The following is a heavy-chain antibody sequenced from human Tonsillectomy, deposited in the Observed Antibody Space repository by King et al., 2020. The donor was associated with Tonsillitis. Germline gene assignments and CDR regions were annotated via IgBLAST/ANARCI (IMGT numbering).Heavy chain of an antibody. V-gene: IGHV4-61*02. CDR1: GGSISSGSYY. CDR3: ARDLFTIFGVDPFDY. CDR2: IYTSGST. D-gene: IGHD3-3*01. Sequence: LPLQESGPGLVKPLQTLSLTCTVSGGSISSGSYYWSWIRQPAGKGLEWIGRIYTSGSTNYNPSLKSRVTMSVDTSKNQFSLKLSSVTAADTAVYYCARDLFTIFGVDPFDYWGQGTLVTVSS. J-gene: IGHJ4*02.